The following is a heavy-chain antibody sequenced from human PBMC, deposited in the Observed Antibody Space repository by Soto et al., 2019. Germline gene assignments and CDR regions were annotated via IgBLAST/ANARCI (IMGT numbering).Heavy chain of an antibody. J-gene: IGHJ6*02. CDR3: ARVRVMSEIYGMDV. CDR2: IGSTGTTT. V-gene: IGHV3-48*02. CDR1: GFTLSHYG. D-gene: IGHD2-21*01. Sequence: VGSLRLSCVVSGFTLSHYGVNWVRQAPGKGLEWISHIGSTGTTTYYADSVKGRFTISRDYAKNSLYLQMNSLREGDTAVYYCARVRVMSEIYGMDVWGHGTTVTVSS.